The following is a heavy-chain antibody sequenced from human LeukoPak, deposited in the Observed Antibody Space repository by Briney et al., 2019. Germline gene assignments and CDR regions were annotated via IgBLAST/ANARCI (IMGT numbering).Heavy chain of an antibody. J-gene: IGHJ6*02. CDR2: ISSSSSYI. CDR3: ARVPVVAAHYGMDV. CDR1: GFAFSSYS. V-gene: IGHV3-21*01. D-gene: IGHD2-15*01. Sequence: PGGSLRLSCAASGFAFSSYSMNWVRQAPGKGLEWVSFISSSSSYIYDADSVKGRFTISRDNAENSLYLQMNSLRAEDTAVYYCARVPVVAAHYGMDVWGQGTTVTVSS.